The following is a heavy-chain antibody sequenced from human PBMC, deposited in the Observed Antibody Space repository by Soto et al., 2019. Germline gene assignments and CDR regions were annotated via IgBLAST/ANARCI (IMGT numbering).Heavy chain of an antibody. J-gene: IGHJ4*02. V-gene: IGHV1-18*01. CDR2: ISAYNGNT. CDR3: ARANHYYDSSGYGYFDY. CDR1: GYTFTIYG. D-gene: IGHD3-22*01. Sequence: ASVKVSCKASGYTFTIYGISWVRQAPGQGLEWMGWISAYNGNTNYAQKLQGRVTMTTDTSTSTAYMELRSLRSDDTAVYYCARANHYYDSSGYGYFDYWGQGTLVTVSS.